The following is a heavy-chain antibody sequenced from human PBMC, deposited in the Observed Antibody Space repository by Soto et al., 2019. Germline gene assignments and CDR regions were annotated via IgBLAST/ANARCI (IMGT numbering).Heavy chain of an antibody. J-gene: IGHJ4*02. Sequence: QVQLQESGPGLVKPSETLSLTCTVSGGSISSYYWSWIRQPPGKGLEWIGYIYYSGSTNYNPSLKSRVTISVDTSKNQFSLKLSSVPAADTAVYYCARETLVATSFDYWGQGTLVTVSS. CDR3: ARETLVATSFDY. CDR2: IYYSGST. D-gene: IGHD5-12*01. CDR1: GGSISSYY. V-gene: IGHV4-59*12.